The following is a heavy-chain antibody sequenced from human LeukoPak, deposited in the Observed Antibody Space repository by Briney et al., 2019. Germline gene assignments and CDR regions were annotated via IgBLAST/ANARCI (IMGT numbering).Heavy chain of an antibody. Sequence: EASVKVSCKTSGYTFIRHWMHWVRQAPAQGLEWMGIINPKDGATDFAQRFQGRVTMTTDTSTSTVYMELSSLRSEDTAVYYCARDHSNEMCGGDCFASWFDPWGQGTLVTVSS. CDR1: GYTFIRHW. J-gene: IGHJ5*02. V-gene: IGHV1-46*01. D-gene: IGHD2-21*02. CDR3: ARDHSNEMCGGDCFASWFDP. CDR2: INPKDGAT.